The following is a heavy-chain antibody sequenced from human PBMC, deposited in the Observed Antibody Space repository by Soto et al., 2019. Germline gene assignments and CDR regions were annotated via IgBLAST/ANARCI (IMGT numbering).Heavy chain of an antibody. V-gene: IGHV1-18*04. Sequence: AAVKDSCKTSGCTFRNYAISWVRPAPGQGLEWMGWFSPYNGNANNTEKFQVRVSITTDTSTTTDYMELTSLTSDDTAIYYCARAISLIMAAHDDWGQGTMVTVSS. J-gene: IGHJ4*02. D-gene: IGHD2-8*01. CDR1: GCTFRNYA. CDR2: FSPYNGNA. CDR3: ARAISLIMAAHDD.